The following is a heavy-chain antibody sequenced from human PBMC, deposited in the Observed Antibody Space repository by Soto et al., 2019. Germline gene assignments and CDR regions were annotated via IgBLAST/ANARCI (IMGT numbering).Heavy chain of an antibody. CDR3: ARPDYYYDSSGYVGLGDAFDI. V-gene: IGHV5-51*01. Sequence: GESLKISCKGSGYSFTSYWIGWVRQMPGKGLEWTGLIYPGDSDTRYSPSFQGQVTLSADKSISTAYRQWSSLKASDTAMYYCARPDYYYDSSGYVGLGDAFDIWGQGTMVTVSS. J-gene: IGHJ3*02. D-gene: IGHD3-22*01. CDR1: GYSFTSYW. CDR2: IYPGDSDT.